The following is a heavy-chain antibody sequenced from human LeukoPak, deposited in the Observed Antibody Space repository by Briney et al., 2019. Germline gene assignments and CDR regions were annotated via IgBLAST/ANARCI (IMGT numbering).Heavy chain of an antibody. J-gene: IGHJ4*02. Sequence: GGSLRLSCAAAGFTFGKYAMSWVRQGPRQELEWVSTISGSGGSTYYADSVKGRFTISRDNSKNTLFLQMNSLRADDTAVYFCAKDQKSIAATGYDYWGQGTLVTVSS. CDR3: AKDQKSIAATGYDY. D-gene: IGHD6-13*01. CDR1: GFTFGKYA. CDR2: ISGSGGST. V-gene: IGHV3-23*01.